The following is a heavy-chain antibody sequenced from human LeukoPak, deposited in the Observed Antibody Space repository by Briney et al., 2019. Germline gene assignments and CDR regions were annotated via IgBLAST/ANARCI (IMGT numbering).Heavy chain of an antibody. CDR1: GFIFSTYG. V-gene: IGHV3-30*02. J-gene: IGHJ4*02. D-gene: IGHD3-10*01. CDR3: VSGSGSRRWVDY. Sequence: TGGSLRLSCAASGFIFSTYGMHWVRQTPGKGLEWVTFIRYDGSNKYYADSVKGRFTISRENSKNTLYLQMNSLRAEDTAVYYCVSGSGSRRWVDYWGQGTLVTVSS. CDR2: IRYDGSNK.